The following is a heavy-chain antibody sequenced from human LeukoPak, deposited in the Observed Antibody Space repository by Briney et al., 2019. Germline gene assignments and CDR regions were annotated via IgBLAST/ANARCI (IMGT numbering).Heavy chain of an antibody. J-gene: IGHJ5*01. CDR2: IKPNSGGT. CDR3: ATNILVRDIINWFDS. D-gene: IGHD3-10*01. CDR1: GYSFADYY. V-gene: IGHV1-2*02. Sequence: ASVKVSCKASGYSFADYYMHWVRQAPGQGLEWMGWIKPNSGGTRSAQKFQGRVTMTRDTSISTAYMELSSLRYDDTAVYYCATNILVRDIINWFDSWGQGTLVTVSS.